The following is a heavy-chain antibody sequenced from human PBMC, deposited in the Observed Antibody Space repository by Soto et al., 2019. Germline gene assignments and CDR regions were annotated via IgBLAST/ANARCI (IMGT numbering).Heavy chain of an antibody. D-gene: IGHD3-22*01. V-gene: IGHV1-18*01. CDR2: ISAHNANT. J-gene: IGHJ4*02. Sequence: GASVKVSCKASGYIFTSYGISWVRQAPGQGLEWMGWISAHNANTNYAQKFQGRVTMTTDTSTSTAHMELRSLRSDDTAVYYCATEWLEYYFDTSGEDFDYWGQGTLVPVSS. CDR3: ATEWLEYYFDTSGEDFDY. CDR1: GYIFTSYG.